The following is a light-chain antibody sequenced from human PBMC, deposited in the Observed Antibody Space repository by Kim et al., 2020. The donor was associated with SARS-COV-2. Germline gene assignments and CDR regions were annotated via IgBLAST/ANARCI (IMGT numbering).Light chain of an antibody. J-gene: IGKJ1*01. CDR3: QQTFNTPWT. CDR1: QGISTY. V-gene: IGKV1-39*01. Sequence: DIQMTQSPSSLSASVEHRVTITCRASQGISTYVNWYRQRRGRAPELVVYAATSLQGGVPPRFSGSYSGTDFSLTISGLQPEDSATYFCQQTFNTPWTFGQGTKLEI. CDR2: AAT.